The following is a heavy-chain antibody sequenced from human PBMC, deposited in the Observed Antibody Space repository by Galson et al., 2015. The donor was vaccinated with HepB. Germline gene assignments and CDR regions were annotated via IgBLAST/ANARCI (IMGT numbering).Heavy chain of an antibody. D-gene: IGHD6-13*01. CDR2: ISGSGGST. CDR1: GFTFSSYS. CDR3: AKDHGGYSSSRYPAWDY. V-gene: IGHV3-23*01. Sequence: SLRLSCAASGFTFSSYSMNWVRQAPGKGLEWVSAISGSGGSTYYADSVKGRFTISRDNSKNTLYLQMNSLRAEDTAVYYCAKDHGGYSSSRYPAWDYWGQGTLVTVSS. J-gene: IGHJ4*02.